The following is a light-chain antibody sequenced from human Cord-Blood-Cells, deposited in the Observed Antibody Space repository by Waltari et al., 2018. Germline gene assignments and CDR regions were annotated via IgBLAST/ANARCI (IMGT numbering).Light chain of an antibody. CDR2: DAS. J-gene: IGKJ2*01. CDR1: QSVSSY. Sequence: ELVLTQSPANLSLSPGERATLSCRASQSVSSYLTWYQQKPGQAPSLLIYDASNRATGIPARFSGSGSGTDFTLTISSLEPEDFAVYYCQQRSNWPTFGQGTKLEIK. V-gene: IGKV3-11*01. CDR3: QQRSNWPT.